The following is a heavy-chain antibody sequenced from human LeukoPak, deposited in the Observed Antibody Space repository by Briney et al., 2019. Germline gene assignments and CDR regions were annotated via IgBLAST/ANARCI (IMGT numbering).Heavy chain of an antibody. Sequence: SETLSLTCTVSGGFISSYYWSWIRHPPGRGVEWIGYIYYSGSTNFNPSLKSRVTISVDTSKSEFSLKLSSVSAADTAVYYCARGAPVDYWGQGTLVTVSS. CDR3: ARGAPVDY. CDR2: IYYSGST. CDR1: GGFISSYY. V-gene: IGHV4-59*08. D-gene: IGHD1-26*01. J-gene: IGHJ4*02.